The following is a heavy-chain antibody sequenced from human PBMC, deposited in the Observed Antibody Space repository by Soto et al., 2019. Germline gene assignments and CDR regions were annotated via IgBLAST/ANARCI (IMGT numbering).Heavy chain of an antibody. CDR1: GFTFSSYA. CDR3: AKSPYTDYYGSGSYPDPWIQT. J-gene: IGHJ5*02. V-gene: IGHV3-23*01. Sequence: EVQLLESGGGLVQPGGSLRLSCAASGFTFSSYAMSWVRQAPGKGLEWVSAISGSGGSTYYADSVKGRFTISRDNSKNTLYLQMNSLRAEDTAVYYCAKSPYTDYYGSGSYPDPWIQTWGQGTLVTVSS. D-gene: IGHD3-10*01. CDR2: ISGSGGST.